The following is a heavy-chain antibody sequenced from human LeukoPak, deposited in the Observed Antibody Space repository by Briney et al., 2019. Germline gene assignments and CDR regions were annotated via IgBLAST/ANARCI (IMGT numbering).Heavy chain of an antibody. D-gene: IGHD3-3*01. CDR2: IRYDGSNK. J-gene: IGHJ4*02. CDR3: AKDEVTIFGVVTAFDY. V-gene: IGHV3-30*02. CDR1: GFTFSSYG. Sequence: GGSLRLSCAASGFTFSSYGMHWVRQAPGKGLKWVAFIRYDGSNKYYADSVKGRFTISRDNSKNTLYLQMNSLRAEDTAVYYCAKDEVTIFGVVTAFDYWGQGTLVTVSS.